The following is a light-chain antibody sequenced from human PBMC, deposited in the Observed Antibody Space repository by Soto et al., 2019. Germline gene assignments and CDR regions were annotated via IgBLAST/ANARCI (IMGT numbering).Light chain of an antibody. CDR3: CSYAGDSEV. CDR2: EVT. J-gene: IGLJ1*01. V-gene: IGLV2-23*02. Sequence: QSVLTQPASVSGSPGQSITIPCTGTSGDVGSYNLVSWYQQHPGKAPELLIYEVTERPSGVSNRFSGSKSGNTASLTISGLQPDDEADYYCCSYAGDSEVFGTGTKLTVL. CDR1: SGDVGSYNL.